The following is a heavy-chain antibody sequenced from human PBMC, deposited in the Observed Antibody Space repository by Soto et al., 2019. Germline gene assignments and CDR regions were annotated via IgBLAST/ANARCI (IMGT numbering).Heavy chain of an antibody. CDR1: GFTFSNYA. V-gene: IGHV3-30*18. Sequence: XGSLRLSCSASGFTFSNYAMHWVRQAPGKGLEWVALTSYDGNNEYYTDSVKGRFTISRDNSKNTLFLQMNSPRPEDTAVYYCAKDKGVFNWATSYFDYWGQGALVTVSS. D-gene: IGHD1-1*01. CDR3: AKDKGVFNWATSYFDY. CDR2: TSYDGNNE. J-gene: IGHJ4*02.